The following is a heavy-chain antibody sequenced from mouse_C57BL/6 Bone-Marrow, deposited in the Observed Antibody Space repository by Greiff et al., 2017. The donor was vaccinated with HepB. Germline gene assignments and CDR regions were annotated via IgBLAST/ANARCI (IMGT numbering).Heavy chain of an antibody. J-gene: IGHJ2*01. Sequence: EVKVEESGPGLVKPSQSLSLTCSVTGYSITSGYYWNWIRQFPGNKLEWMGYISYDGSNNYNPSLKNRISITRDTSKNQFFLMLNSVTTEDTATYYCARDRGWLPYYFDYWGQGTTLTVSS. D-gene: IGHD2-3*01. CDR1: GYSITSGYY. V-gene: IGHV3-6*01. CDR3: ARDRGWLPYYFDY. CDR2: ISYDGSN.